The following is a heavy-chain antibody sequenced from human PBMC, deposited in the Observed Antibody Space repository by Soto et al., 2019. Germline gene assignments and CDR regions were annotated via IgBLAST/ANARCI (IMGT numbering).Heavy chain of an antibody. Sequence: GESLKISCTGFGYTYTTFRISWVRQMPGRGMEWMGRIDPRDSYTNYSPSFQGHVTISVDKSISTAYLQWGSLKASDTDMYYCARLYCSSSTFASWFDPWGQGTLVTVSS. V-gene: IGHV5-10-1*01. CDR2: IDPRDSYT. J-gene: IGHJ5*02. CDR3: ARLYCSSSTFASWFDP. D-gene: IGHD2-2*01. CDR1: GYTYTTFR.